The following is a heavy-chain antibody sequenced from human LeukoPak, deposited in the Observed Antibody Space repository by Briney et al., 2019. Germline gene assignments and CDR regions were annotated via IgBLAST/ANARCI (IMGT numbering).Heavy chain of an antibody. D-gene: IGHD5-24*01. J-gene: IGHJ5*02. CDR3: ARGWVTGFDP. CDR2: IYYSGST. V-gene: IGHV4-39*07. Sequence: MPSETLSLTCTVSGGSISSSSYYWGWIRQPPGKGLEWIGSIYYSGSTYYNPSLKSRVTISVDTSKNQFSLKLSSVTAADTAVYYCARGWVTGFDPWGQGTLVTVSS. CDR1: GGSISSSSYY.